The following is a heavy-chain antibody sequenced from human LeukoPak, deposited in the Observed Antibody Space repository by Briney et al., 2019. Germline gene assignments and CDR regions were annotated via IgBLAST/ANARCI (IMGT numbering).Heavy chain of an antibody. CDR3: ARSDYGDSADY. Sequence: GGSLRLSCTASGFTFNNYAMTWVRQAPGKGLEWVAVISYDGSNKYYADSVKGRFTISRDNSKNTLYLQMNSLRAEDTAVYYCARSDYGDSADYWGQGTLVTVSS. D-gene: IGHD4-17*01. CDR2: ISYDGSNK. V-gene: IGHV3-30-3*01. J-gene: IGHJ4*02. CDR1: GFTFNNYA.